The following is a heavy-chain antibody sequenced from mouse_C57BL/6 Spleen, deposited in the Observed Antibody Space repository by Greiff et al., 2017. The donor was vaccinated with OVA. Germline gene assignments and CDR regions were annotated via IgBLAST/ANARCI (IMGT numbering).Heavy chain of an antibody. CDR1: GYSITSGYY. CDR2: ISYDGSN. D-gene: IGHD1-1*01. J-gene: IGHJ1*03. Sequence: ESGPGLVKPSQSLSLTCSVTGYSITSGYYWNWIRQFPGNKLEWMGYISYDGSNNYNPSLKNRISITRDTSKNQFFLKLNSVTTEDTATYYCARTYGSSYGWYFDVWGTGTTVTVSS. CDR3: ARTYGSSYGWYFDV. V-gene: IGHV3-6*01.